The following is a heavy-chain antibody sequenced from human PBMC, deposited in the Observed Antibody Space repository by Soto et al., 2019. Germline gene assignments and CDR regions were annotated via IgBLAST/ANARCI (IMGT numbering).Heavy chain of an antibody. Sequence: SGTTLVHPPETLTLTCTVSWFSLSPNRMGVSWIRQPPGKALEWLAHIFSNDEESYSTSLKSRLTISKDTSKSQVVLTMTNMDPVDTATYYCARIRRDGYNLYYFDYWGQGTLVTVS. CDR2: IFSNDEE. V-gene: IGHV2-26*01. J-gene: IGHJ4*02. CDR1: WFSLSPNRMG. CDR3: ARIRRDGYNLYYFDY. D-gene: IGHD5-12*01.